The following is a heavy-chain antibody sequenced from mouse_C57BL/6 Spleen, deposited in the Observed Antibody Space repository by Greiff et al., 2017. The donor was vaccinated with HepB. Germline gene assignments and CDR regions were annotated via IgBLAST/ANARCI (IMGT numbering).Heavy chain of an antibody. V-gene: IGHV1-52*01. CDR3: ARGGSSGLYAMDY. CDR1: GYTFTSYW. Sequence: QVQLQQSGAELVRPGSSVKLSCKASGYTFTSYWMHWVKQRPIQGLEWIGNIDPSDSETHYNQKFKDKATLTVDKSSSTAYMQLSSLTSEDSAVYYCARGGSSGLYAMDYWGQGTSVTVSS. J-gene: IGHJ4*01. D-gene: IGHD3-2*02. CDR2: IDPSDSET.